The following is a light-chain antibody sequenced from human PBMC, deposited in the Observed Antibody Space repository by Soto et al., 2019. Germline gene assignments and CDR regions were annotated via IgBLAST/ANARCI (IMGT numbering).Light chain of an antibody. Sequence: SVLTQPPSPAGSPWQSGTPSCPGTHSDVGGYNYVSWYQQHPGKAPKLMIYEVTKRPSGVPDRFSGSKSGNTASLTVSGLQPEDEADYYCTSYAGSNNFCVFGTGTKVTVL. CDR1: HSDVGGYNY. CDR2: EVT. J-gene: IGLJ1*01. V-gene: IGLV2-8*01. CDR3: TSYAGSNNFCV.